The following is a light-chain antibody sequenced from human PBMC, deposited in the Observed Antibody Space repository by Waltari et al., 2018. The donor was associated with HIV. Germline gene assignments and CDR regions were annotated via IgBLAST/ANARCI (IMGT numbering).Light chain of an antibody. CDR1: NSNIGTHE. V-gene: IGLV1-40*01. Sequence: QSVLTQPPSVSGAPGQRVTLSCTGDNSNIGTHEVPGYQQFPGTAPQLLIYNTNNRPSGVPDRFSGSKSGTSASLAITGLQAEDEADYYCQSSDNTLSGSVFGGGTKLTVL. CDR3: QSSDNTLSGSV. CDR2: NTN. J-gene: IGLJ2*01.